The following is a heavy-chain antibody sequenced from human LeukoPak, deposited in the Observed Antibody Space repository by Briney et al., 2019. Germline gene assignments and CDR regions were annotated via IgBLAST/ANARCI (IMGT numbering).Heavy chain of an antibody. Sequence: GASVKVSCKASGYTFTSYAMHWVRQAPGQRLEWMGWINAGNGNTKYSQKFQGRVTITRDTSASTAYMELSSLRSEDTAVYYCARSGAVAHYFDYWGQGTLVTVSS. CDR1: GYTFTSYA. V-gene: IGHV1-3*01. CDR3: ARSGAVAHYFDY. D-gene: IGHD6-13*01. CDR2: INAGNGNT. J-gene: IGHJ4*02.